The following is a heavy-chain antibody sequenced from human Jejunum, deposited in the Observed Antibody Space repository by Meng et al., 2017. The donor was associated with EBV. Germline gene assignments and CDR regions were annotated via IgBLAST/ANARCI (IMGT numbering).Heavy chain of an antibody. D-gene: IGHD2-15*01. CDR3: ARDQSVAGPTTTDY. V-gene: IGHV3-74*01. CDR1: GFTFSSYW. Sequence: EGQLVESGGRLVQPGGSLRLSCAASGFTFSSYWMHWVRQAPGKGLVWVSRINSDGSSAAYADSVKGRFTISRDNAKNTLYLQMNSLRAEDTAAYYCARDQSVAGPTTTDYWGQGTLVTVSS. CDR2: INSDGSSA. J-gene: IGHJ4*02.